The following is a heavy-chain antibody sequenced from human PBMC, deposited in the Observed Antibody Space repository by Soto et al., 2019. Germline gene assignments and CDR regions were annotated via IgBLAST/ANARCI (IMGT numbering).Heavy chain of an antibody. V-gene: IGHV3-53*05. CDR1: GLTISNNY. D-gene: IGHD3-10*01. Sequence: GGSLRLSCAASGLTISNNYMNWVRLAPGKGLEWVSIINSGDTTHYADSVRGRFTISRDNSKNTLYLQMNGLRLDDTAVYYCVTAVRTRLDNRGPRTPVTVSS. J-gene: IGHJ4*02. CDR2: INSGDTT. CDR3: VTAVRTRLDN.